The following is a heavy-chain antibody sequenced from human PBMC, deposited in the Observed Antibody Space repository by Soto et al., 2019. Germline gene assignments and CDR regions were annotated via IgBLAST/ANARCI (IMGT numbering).Heavy chain of an antibody. Sequence: LRLSCAASGFTFNDGWMSWVRQAPGKGLEWVGRIKSKTDGETTDYAAPVKGRFTISRDDSKNTLYLQMDSLKTEDTAVYYCTDLMRGVGAFDIWSRGTLVTVSS. CDR2: IKSKTDGETT. V-gene: IGHV3-15*01. CDR1: GFTFNDGW. CDR3: TDLMRGVGAFDI. D-gene: IGHD3-10*01. J-gene: IGHJ3*02.